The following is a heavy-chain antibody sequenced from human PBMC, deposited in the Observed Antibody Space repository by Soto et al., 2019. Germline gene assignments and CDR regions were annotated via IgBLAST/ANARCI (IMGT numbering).Heavy chain of an antibody. D-gene: IGHD3-16*01. CDR3: ARDFHLLLGTLYYYGMYV. J-gene: IGHJ6*02. CDR1: GYTFTGYD. Sequence: ASVKLSCKASGYTFTGYDMHWVRQAPGQGLEWMGWINPNSGGTNYAQKFQGRVTMTRDTSISTAYMELRSLRSDDTAVYYCARDFHLLLGTLYYYGMYVRGQRTTVTVS. V-gene: IGHV1-2*02. CDR2: INPNSGGT.